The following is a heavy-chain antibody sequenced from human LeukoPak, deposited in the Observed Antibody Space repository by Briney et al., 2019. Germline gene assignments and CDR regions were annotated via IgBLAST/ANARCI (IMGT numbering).Heavy chain of an antibody. D-gene: IGHD3-10*02. V-gene: IGHV3-48*04. CDR3: AELGITMIGGV. J-gene: IGHJ6*04. CDR1: GFTFSSYS. CDR2: ISSSSSTI. Sequence: RSLRLSCAASGFTFSSYSMNWVRQAPGKGLEWVSYISSSSSTIYYADSVKGRFTISRGNAKNSLYLQMNSLRAEDTAVYYCAELGITMIGGVWGKGTTVTISS.